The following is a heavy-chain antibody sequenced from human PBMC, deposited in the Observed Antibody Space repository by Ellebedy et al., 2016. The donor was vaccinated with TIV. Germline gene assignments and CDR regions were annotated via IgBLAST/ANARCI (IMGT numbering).Heavy chain of an antibody. D-gene: IGHD3-10*01. CDR1: GYTFVSYG. CDR3: ARFMLRGVFIAAESGMDV. V-gene: IGHV1-18*01. CDR2: ITPYNDHT. Sequence: AASVKVSCKASGYTFVSYGISWMRQAPGQGLEWMGWITPYNDHTNYAQNLQGRVTMTTDTSTNTVYMELRSLTSDDTAIYFCARFMLRGVFIAAESGMDVWGQGTTVTVSS. J-gene: IGHJ6*02.